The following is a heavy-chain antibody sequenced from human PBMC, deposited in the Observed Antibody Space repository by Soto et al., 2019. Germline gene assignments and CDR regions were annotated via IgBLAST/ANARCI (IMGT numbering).Heavy chain of an antibody. CDR2: VTRSGST. Sequence: PSETLSLTCAVSGCSISSGGYSWSWVRQSPGKGLEWIGEVTRSGSTNYNPSLKSRVTISIDTSNKHLSLHLSPVTAADTAVYYCARQKVSRFYGEVDFFDYWGLGTLVTVSS. J-gene: IGHJ4*02. D-gene: IGHD4-17*01. CDR1: GCSISSGGYS. CDR3: ARQKVSRFYGEVDFFDY. V-gene: IGHV4-4*02.